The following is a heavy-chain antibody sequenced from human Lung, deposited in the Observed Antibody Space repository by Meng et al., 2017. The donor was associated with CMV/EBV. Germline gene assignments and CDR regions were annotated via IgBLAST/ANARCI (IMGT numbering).Heavy chain of an antibody. V-gene: IGHV1-2*02. D-gene: IGHD7-27*01. CDR3: ARTRKTNSGAGPENS. J-gene: IGHJ5*01. Sequence: ASVKVSCKASGYPFTDYFVHWVRQAPGQGLEWMAYIIPNSGGTSYAQKFQGRVTVTRDTSVSTAYMELRNLKSDDTAVYYCARTRKTNSGAGPENSWGHGTLVTVSS. CDR1: GYPFTDYF. CDR2: IIPNSGGT.